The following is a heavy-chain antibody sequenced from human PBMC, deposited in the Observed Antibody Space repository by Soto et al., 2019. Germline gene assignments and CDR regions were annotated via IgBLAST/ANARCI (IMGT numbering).Heavy chain of an antibody. J-gene: IGHJ3*02. V-gene: IGHV1-18*01. D-gene: IGHD5-18*01. CDR2: ISAYNGNT. Sequence: ASVKVSCKASGYTFTSYGISWVRQAPGQGLEWMGWISAYNGNTNYAQKLQGRVTMTTDTSTSTAYMELRSLRSDDTAVYYCARRPRGYSYGSPVQDYDRSDERGGALDIWG. CDR3: ARRPRGYSYGSPVQDYDRSDERGGALDI. CDR1: GYTFTSYG.